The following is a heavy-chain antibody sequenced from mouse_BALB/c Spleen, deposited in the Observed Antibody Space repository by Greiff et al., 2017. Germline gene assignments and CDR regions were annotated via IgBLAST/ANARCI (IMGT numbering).Heavy chain of an antibody. CDR3: ARSGLLRYYAMDY. J-gene: IGHJ4*01. Sequence: EVKVVESGGDLVQPGGSRKLSCAASGFTFSSFGMHWVRQAPEKGLEWVAYISSGSSTIYYADTVKGRFTISRDNPKNTLFLQMTSLRSEDTAMYYCARSGLLRYYAMDYWGQGTSVTVSS. D-gene: IGHD1-1*01. CDR2: ISSGSSTI. CDR1: GFTFSSFG. V-gene: IGHV5-17*02.